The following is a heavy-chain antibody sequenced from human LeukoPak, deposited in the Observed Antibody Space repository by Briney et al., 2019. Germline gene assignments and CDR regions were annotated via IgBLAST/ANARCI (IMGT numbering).Heavy chain of an antibody. Sequence: PGGSLRLSCAASGFTFNEFGVHWVRQAPGQGLEWVALIWYDGSNKYYADSVKGRFTISRDNSKNTVYLQMNSLRAEDTAVYYCAKSSLGYCSGGSCYFDYWGQGTLVTVSS. CDR1: GFTFNEFG. D-gene: IGHD2-15*01. J-gene: IGHJ4*02. CDR3: AKSSLGYCSGGSCYFDY. CDR2: IWYDGSNK. V-gene: IGHV3-30*02.